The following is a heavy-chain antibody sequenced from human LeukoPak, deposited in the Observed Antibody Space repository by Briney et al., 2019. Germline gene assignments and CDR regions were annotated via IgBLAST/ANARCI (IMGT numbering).Heavy chain of an antibody. V-gene: IGHV3-23*01. D-gene: IGHD5-18*01. CDR2: ISGSGGST. Sequence: GGSLRLSCAASGFTFSSYAMSWVRQAPGKGLEWVSAISGSGGSTYYADSVKGRFTISRHNSKNTLYLQMNSLRAEDTAVYYCARGGRGYSYDPWGQGALVTVSS. CDR1: GFTFSSYA. J-gene: IGHJ5*02. CDR3: ARGGRGYSYDP.